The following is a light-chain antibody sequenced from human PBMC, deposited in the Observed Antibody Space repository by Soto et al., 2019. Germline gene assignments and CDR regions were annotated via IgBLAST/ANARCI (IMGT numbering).Light chain of an antibody. V-gene: IGKV1-39*01. Sequence: DFQMTQSPSSLSASVGDRVTITCRASQSISNNLSWYQQKAGKAPKLLIYAASTLQSGVPSRFSGSGSGTDFTLTISSLQSEDSAVYYCHQYNSWPRGTFGPGTKVEIK. CDR2: AAS. CDR3: HQYNSWPRGT. CDR1: QSISNN. J-gene: IGKJ3*01.